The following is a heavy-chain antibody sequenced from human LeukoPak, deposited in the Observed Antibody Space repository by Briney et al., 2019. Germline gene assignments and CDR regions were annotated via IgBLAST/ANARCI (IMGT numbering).Heavy chain of an antibody. Sequence: SETLSLTCAVYGGSFSGYYWSWIRQPPGKGLEWIGEINHSGSTNYNPSLKSRVTISVDTSKNQFSLKLSSVTAADTAVYYCARGRTEGNYDSSGNEPYWGQGTLVTVSS. J-gene: IGHJ4*02. CDR3: ARGRTEGNYDSSGNEPY. D-gene: IGHD3-22*01. V-gene: IGHV4-34*01. CDR1: GGSFSGYY. CDR2: INHSGST.